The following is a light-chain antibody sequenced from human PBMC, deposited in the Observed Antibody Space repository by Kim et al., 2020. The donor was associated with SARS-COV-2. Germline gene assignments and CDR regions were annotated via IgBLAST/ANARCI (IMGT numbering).Light chain of an antibody. CDR3: QSYDTSLSGSRV. V-gene: IGLV1-40*01. CDR1: SSNIGAGYD. CDR2: GNS. J-gene: IGLJ3*02. Sequence: RVTISGTGSSSNIGAGYDVHWYEQLPGTAPKLLIYGNSNRPSGVPDRFSGAKSGTSASLAITGLQAEDEADYFCQSYDTSLSGSRVFGGGTKVTVL.